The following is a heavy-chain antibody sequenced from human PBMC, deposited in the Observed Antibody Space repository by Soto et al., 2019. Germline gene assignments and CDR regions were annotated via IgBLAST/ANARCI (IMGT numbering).Heavy chain of an antibody. V-gene: IGHV4-30-4*01. CDR1: GDSVSSVGFH. D-gene: IGHD3-3*01. CDR3: ARAPAGLDIISYFDY. Sequence: LSLTFTVSGDSVSSVGFHWAWLRRPPGKGLEWIGYIYNGGSTYYRPSLESRMNMSLDATRKHYSLRLTSVTAADTAVYFCARAPAGLDIISYFDYWGQGNLVTVSS. CDR2: IYNGGST. J-gene: IGHJ4*02.